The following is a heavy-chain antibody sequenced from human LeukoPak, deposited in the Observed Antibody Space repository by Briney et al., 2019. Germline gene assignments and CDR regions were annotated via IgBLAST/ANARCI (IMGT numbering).Heavy chain of an antibody. D-gene: IGHD2-2*01. CDR1: GGSITSYY. Sequence: SETLSLTCTVSGGSITSYYWSWIRQPAGKGLEWIGRIYTSGSTNYNPSLKSRVTMSVDTSKNQFSLTLSSVTAADTAVYYCAREEIVVVPAAMSPQFDYWGQGTLVTVSS. CDR2: IYTSGST. V-gene: IGHV4-4*07. CDR3: AREEIVVVPAAMSPQFDY. J-gene: IGHJ4*02.